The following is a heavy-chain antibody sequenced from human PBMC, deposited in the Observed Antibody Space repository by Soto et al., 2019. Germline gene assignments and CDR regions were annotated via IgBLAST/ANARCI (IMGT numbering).Heavy chain of an antibody. CDR3: TKVRLWFGVDYYYYYGMDV. D-gene: IGHD3-10*01. CDR1: GFTFSNAW. V-gene: IGHV3-15*07. Sequence: PGGSLRLSCAASGFTFSNAWMNWVRQAPGKGLEWVGRIKSKTDGGTTDYAAPVKGRFTISRDDSKNTLYLQMNSLKTEDTAVYYCTKVRLWFGVDYYYYYGMDVWGQGTTVTVSS. CDR2: IKSKTDGGTT. J-gene: IGHJ6*02.